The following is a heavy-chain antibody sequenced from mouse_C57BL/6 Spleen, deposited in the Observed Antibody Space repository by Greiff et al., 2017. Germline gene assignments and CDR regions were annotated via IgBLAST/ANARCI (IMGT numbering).Heavy chain of an antibody. D-gene: IGHD3-3*01. CDR1: GYSITSGYY. V-gene: IGHV3-6*01. J-gene: IGHJ1*03. CDR2: ISYDGSN. Sequence: VQLKESGPGLVKPSQSLSLTCSVTGYSITSGYYWNWIRQFPGNKLEWMGYISYDGSNNYNPSLKNRISITRDTSKNQFFLKLNSVTTEDTATYYCAREAGLRWYFDVWGTGTTVTVSS. CDR3: AREAGLRWYFDV.